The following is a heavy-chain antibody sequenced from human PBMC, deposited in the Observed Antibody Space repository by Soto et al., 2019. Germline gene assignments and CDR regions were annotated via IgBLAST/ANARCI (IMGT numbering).Heavy chain of an antibody. V-gene: IGHV4-31*03. CDR1: GGSISSGGYY. CDR2: IYYSGST. Sequence: QVQLQESGPGLVKPSQTLSLTCTVSGGSISSGGYYWSWIRQHPGKGLEWIGYIYYSGSTYYNPSLKRRVTISVDTSKNQFSLKLSSVTAADTAVYYCARVQEYQLLWYFDLWGRGTLVTVSS. D-gene: IGHD2-2*01. J-gene: IGHJ2*01. CDR3: ARVQEYQLLWYFDL.